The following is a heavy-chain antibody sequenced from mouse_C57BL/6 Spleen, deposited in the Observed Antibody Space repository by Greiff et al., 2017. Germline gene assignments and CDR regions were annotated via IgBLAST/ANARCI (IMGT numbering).Heavy chain of an antibody. CDR3: ARKLGRGYYAMDY. Sequence: EVQLQQSGPELVKPGASVKIPCKASGYTFTDYNMDWVKQSHGKSLEWIGDINPNNGGTIYNQKFKGKATLTVDKSSSTAYMELRSLTSEDTAVYYCARKLGRGYYAMDYWGQGTSVTVSS. CDR2: INPNNGGT. J-gene: IGHJ4*01. CDR1: GYTFTDYN. V-gene: IGHV1-18*01. D-gene: IGHD4-1*01.